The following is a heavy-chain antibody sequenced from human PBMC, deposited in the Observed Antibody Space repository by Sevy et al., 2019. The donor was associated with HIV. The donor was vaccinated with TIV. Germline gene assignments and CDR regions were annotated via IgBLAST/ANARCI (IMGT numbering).Heavy chain of an antibody. D-gene: IGHD6-25*01. CDR2: ISYDGSNK. V-gene: IGHV3-30-3*01. Sequence: GGSLRLSCAASGFTFSSYAMHWVRQAPGKGLEWVAVISYDGSNKYYADSVKGRFTISRDNSKNTQYLQMNSLIAEDTAGYYCAGTRSGSSGWHFYYYYYGMDVWGQGTTVTVSS. CDR1: GFTFSSYA. J-gene: IGHJ6*02. CDR3: AGTRSGSSGWHFYYYYYGMDV.